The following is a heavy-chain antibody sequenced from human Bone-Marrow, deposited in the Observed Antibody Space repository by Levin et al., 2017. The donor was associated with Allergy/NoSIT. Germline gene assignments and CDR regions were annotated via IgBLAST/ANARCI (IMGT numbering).Heavy chain of an antibody. D-gene: IGHD3-3*01. J-gene: IGHJ3*02. CDR2: ISGSCGST. CDR1: GFAFGFDFNNYA. CDR3: AKDQSFEFWSSSYSESAFDI. V-gene: IGHV3-23*01. Sequence: GGSLRLSCVASGFAFGFDFNNYALRWVRQAPGKGLKLVSAISGSCGSTYYADSMKGRFTISSTISKHTQSLQMNSLRAEDTAVYYWAKDQSFEFWSSSYSESAFDIWGQGTVVTVSS.